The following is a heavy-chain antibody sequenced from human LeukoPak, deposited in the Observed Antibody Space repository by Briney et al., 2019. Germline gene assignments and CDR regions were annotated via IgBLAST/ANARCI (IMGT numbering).Heavy chain of an antibody. CDR2: ISAYNGNT. CDR1: GYTFTSYG. CDR3: ARGYYDSSGYYYYYYYGMDV. Sequence: ASVTVSCKASGYTFTSYGISWVRQAPGQGLEWMGWISAYNGNTNYAQKLQGRVTMTTDTSTSTAYMELRSLRSDDTAMYYCARGYYDSSGYYYYYYYGMDVWGQGTTVTVSS. J-gene: IGHJ6*02. D-gene: IGHD3-22*01. V-gene: IGHV1-18*01.